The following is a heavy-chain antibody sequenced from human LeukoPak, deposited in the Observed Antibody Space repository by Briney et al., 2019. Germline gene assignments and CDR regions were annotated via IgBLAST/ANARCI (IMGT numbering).Heavy chain of an antibody. CDR2: INPSGGST. V-gene: IGHV1-46*01. D-gene: IGHD6-25*01. CDR1: GYTFSSYY. J-gene: IGHJ4*02. CDR3: ARDLAAAAGFFDY. Sequence: ASVKVSCKASGYTFSSYYMHWVRQAPGQGLEWMGIINPSGGSTSYAQKFQGRVTMTRDTSTSTVYMELSSLRSEDTAVYYCARDLAAAAGFFDYWGQGTLVTVS.